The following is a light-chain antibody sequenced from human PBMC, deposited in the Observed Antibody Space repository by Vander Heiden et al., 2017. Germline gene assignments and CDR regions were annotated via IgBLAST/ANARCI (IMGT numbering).Light chain of an antibody. V-gene: IGKV4-1*01. J-gene: IGKJ1*01. CDR2: WAS. Sequence: DIVMTQSPDSLAVSLGERATINCKSSQSVLSSSNNKKYLAWYQQKPGQPPKLLIYWASTRESGVPDRFSGSGSGTDFTLTISSLQAEDVAVYYCQQYYSRFRRVGQGTKVEFK. CDR3: QQYYSRFRR. CDR1: QSVLSSSNNKKY.